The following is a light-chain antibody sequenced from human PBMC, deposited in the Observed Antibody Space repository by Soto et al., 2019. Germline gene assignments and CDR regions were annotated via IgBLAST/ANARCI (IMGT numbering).Light chain of an antibody. V-gene: IGLV2-14*03. J-gene: IGLJ3*02. CDR2: DVS. CDR1: SSDVGVYDF. CDR3: SSYKTSTTRV. Sequence: QSALTQPASVSGSPGQSITISCTGTSSDVGVYDFVSWYQQHPGKAPKLMIYDVSNRPAGVSNRFSGSNSGNTASLTISGLQAEDEADYYCSSYKTSTTRVFGGGTKVTVL.